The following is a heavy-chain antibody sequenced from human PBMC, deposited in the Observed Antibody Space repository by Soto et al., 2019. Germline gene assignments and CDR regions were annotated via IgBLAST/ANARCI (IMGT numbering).Heavy chain of an antibody. CDR1: GGTFSSYA. Sequence: QVQLVQSGAEVKKPGSSVKVSCKASGGTFSSYAISWVRQAPGQGLEWMGGIIPIFGTANYAQKFQGRVTITADESTSTAYMELSSLRSEDTAVYYCAGWKGGYRYYYYYYGMDVWGQGTTVTVSS. CDR2: IIPIFGTA. J-gene: IGHJ6*02. D-gene: IGHD5-12*01. CDR3: AGWKGGYRYYYYYYGMDV. V-gene: IGHV1-69*12.